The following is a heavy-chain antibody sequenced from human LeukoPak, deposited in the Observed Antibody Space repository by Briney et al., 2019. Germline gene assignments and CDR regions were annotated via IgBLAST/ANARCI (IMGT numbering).Heavy chain of an antibody. Sequence: GESLKISCQASGYSFTSSWIGWARQMPGKGLEWMAIINPGDSDTRYSPSFQGQVTISADKSISTAYLQWSSLKGSDSAMYYCARQEEIAGPGDYWGQGTLVTVSS. CDR3: ARQEEIAGPGDY. D-gene: IGHD3-22*01. CDR2: INPGDSDT. V-gene: IGHV5-51*01. J-gene: IGHJ4*02. CDR1: GYSFTSSW.